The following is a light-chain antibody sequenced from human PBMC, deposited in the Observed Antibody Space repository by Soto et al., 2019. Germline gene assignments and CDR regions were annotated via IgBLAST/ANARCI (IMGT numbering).Light chain of an antibody. J-gene: IGKJ1*01. CDR3: QQTYSTLRT. Sequence: EIVLTQSPGTLSLSPGERATLSCRASQSVSNNYLAWYQQKPGQAPRLLIYGASNRATGIPDRFSGSGSGTDFTLTISRLEPEDFATYYCQQTYSTLRTFGQGTKVEFK. V-gene: IGKV3-20*01. CDR1: QSVSNNY. CDR2: GAS.